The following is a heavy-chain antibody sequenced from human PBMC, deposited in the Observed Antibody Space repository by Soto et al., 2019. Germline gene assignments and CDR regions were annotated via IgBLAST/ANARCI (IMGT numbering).Heavy chain of an antibody. CDR2: INPSGGST. V-gene: IGHV1-46*01. J-gene: IGHJ3*01. D-gene: IGHD3-22*01. Sequence: ASVKVSCKASGYTFTSCYMHWVRQAPGQGLEWMGIINPSGGSTSYAQKFQGRVTMTRDTSTSTAYMELSSLRSEDTAVYYCASGVERITRRVVVTASPLDAFDVWGEGTMVT. CDR3: ASGVERITRRVVVTASPLDAFDV. CDR1: GYTFTSCY.